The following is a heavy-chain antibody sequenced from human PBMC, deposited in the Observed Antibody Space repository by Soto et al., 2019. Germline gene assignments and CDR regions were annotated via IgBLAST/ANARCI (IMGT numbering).Heavy chain of an antibody. J-gene: IGHJ4*02. CDR2: INPGNGNT. V-gene: IGHV1-3*01. Sequence: ASVKVSCKASGYTFTSYGIDWVRQAPGRGLEWMGWINPGNGNTKYSQQFQGRVIIDRDTSASTAYMELSSLRSEDTAVYYCARGGYFDSSNYLAYWGLGTLVTVSS. CDR3: ARGGYFDSSNYLAY. CDR1: GYTFTSYG. D-gene: IGHD3-22*01.